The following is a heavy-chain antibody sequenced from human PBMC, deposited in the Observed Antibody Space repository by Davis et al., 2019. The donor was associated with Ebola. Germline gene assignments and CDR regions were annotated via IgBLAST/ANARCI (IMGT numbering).Heavy chain of an antibody. CDR3: ARRAYSSGWYFDY. J-gene: IGHJ4*02. Sequence: GSLRLSCAASGFTFSSYAMSWIRQTPGKGLEWIGEINDSGGTNYNPSLKSRVTISVDTSKNQFSLKGNTVTAADTALYYCARRAYSSGWYFDYWGQGIPVTVSS. D-gene: IGHD6-19*01. V-gene: IGHV4-34*01. CDR1: GFTFSSYA. CDR2: INDSGGT.